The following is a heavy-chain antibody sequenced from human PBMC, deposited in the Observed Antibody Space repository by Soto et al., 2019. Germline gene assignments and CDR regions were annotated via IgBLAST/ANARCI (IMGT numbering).Heavy chain of an antibody. V-gene: IGHV3-64*04. CDR2: INSIGDNT. J-gene: IGHJ6*02. CDR3: AKDPDLRFLEWLRGRYGMDV. D-gene: IGHD3-3*01. CDR1: GFTFSRYA. Sequence: PGGSLRLSCSASGFTFSRYAMFWIRQAPGKGLEYVSTINSIGDNTYYADSVKGRFTISRDNSKNTVYLQMNTLRAEDTAVYYCAKDPDLRFLEWLRGRYGMDVWGQGTTVTVSS.